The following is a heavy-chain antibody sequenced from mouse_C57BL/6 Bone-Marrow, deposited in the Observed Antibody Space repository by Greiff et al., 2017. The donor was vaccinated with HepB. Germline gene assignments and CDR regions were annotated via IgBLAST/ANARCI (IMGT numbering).Heavy chain of an antibody. CDR2: IYPRSGNT. CDR1: GYTFTSYG. V-gene: IGHV1-81*01. J-gene: IGHJ2*01. D-gene: IGHD1-1*01. Sequence: QVQLQQSGAELARPGASVKLSCKASGYTFTSYGISWVKQRTGQGLEWIGEIYPRSGNTYYNEKFKGKATLTADKSSSTAYMELRSLTSEDSAVYFCARRHCYGSSYDYFDYWGQGTTLTVSS. CDR3: ARRHCYGSSYDYFDY.